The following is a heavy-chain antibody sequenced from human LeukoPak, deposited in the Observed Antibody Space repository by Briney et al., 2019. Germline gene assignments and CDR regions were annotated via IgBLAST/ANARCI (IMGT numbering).Heavy chain of an antibody. D-gene: IGHD2-21*01. Sequence: PSETLSLTCTVSGGSISSGGYYWSWIRQHPGKGLECIGYIYYSGSTYYNPSLKSRVTISVDTSKNQFSLKLSSVTAADTAVYYCAGPLWWDRYSAFDIWGQGTMVTVSS. V-gene: IGHV4-31*03. CDR2: IYYSGST. CDR3: AGPLWWDRYSAFDI. J-gene: IGHJ3*02. CDR1: GGSISSGGYY.